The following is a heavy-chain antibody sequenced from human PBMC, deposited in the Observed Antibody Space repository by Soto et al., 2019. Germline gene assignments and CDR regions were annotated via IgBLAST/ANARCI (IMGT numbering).Heavy chain of an antibody. CDR3: ARLEYSGYDRYYFDY. J-gene: IGHJ4*02. CDR2: IYYSGST. D-gene: IGHD5-12*01. V-gene: IGHV4-59*08. CDR1: GGSISSYY. Sequence: SETLSLTCTVSGGSISSYYWSWIRQPPGKGLEWIGYIYYSGSTNYNPSLKSRVTISVDTSKNQFSLKLSSVTAADTAVYYCARLEYSGYDRYYFDYWGQGTLVTVSS.